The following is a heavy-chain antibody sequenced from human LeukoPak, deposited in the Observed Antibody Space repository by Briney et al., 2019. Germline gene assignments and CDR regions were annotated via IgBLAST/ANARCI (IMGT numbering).Heavy chain of an antibody. CDR3: VIDDLYDSGGYFYDYFDY. CDR2: IKSKTSGGT. J-gene: IGHJ4*02. D-gene: IGHD3-22*01. V-gene: IGHV3-15*05. Sequence: GETLRLSCASTGFNFITTWVSWVRQAPGKGLEWVGRIKSKTSGGTDYAESLKGRFIISRDDSKGTLFLQMNNLEAEDTAVYYCVIDDLYDSGGYFYDYFDYWGQGSLVTVTS. CDR1: GFNFITTW.